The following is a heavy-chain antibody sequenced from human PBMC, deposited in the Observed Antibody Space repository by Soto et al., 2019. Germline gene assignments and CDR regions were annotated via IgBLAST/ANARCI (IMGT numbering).Heavy chain of an antibody. CDR2: ISSSSSTI. V-gene: IGHV3-48*02. CDR1: GFTFSSYS. D-gene: IGHD3-10*01. J-gene: IGHJ4*02. CDR3: ARDLGWVRVKVRGVSASLDY. Sequence: EVQLVESGGGSVQPGGSLRLSCAASGFTFSSYSMNWVRQAPGKGLEWVSYISSSSSTIYYADSVKGRFTISRDNAKNSLYLQMNSLRDEDTAVYYCARDLGWVRVKVRGVSASLDYWGQGTLVTVSS.